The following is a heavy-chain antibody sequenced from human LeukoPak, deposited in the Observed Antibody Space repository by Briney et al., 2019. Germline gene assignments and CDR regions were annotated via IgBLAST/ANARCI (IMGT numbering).Heavy chain of an antibody. CDR3: AKAYGFWSGYPDY. CDR2: ISYDGSGDK. J-gene: IGHJ4*02. CDR1: GFTFSSYG. Sequence: GGSLRPSCVASGFTFSSYGMHWVRQAPGKGLEWVTVISYDGSGDKYCADSVKGRFTISRDNSKNTVYLQMNSLRAEDTAVYYCAKAYGFWSGYPDYWGRGTLVTVSS. D-gene: IGHD3-3*01. V-gene: IGHV3-30*18.